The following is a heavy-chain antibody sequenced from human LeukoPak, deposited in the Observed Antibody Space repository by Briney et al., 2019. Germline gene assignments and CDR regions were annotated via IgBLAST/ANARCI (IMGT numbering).Heavy chain of an antibody. D-gene: IGHD1-26*01. CDR1: GFTYSSYD. CDR3: ARVWEIHNPGYFDY. CDR2: ISGGGVST. J-gene: IGHJ4*02. Sequence: GGSLRLSCAASGFTYSSYDMSWVRQATGKGLEWVSGISGGGVSTYYADSVKGRFTISRDNSRHTLDLQVNSLRAEDTALYYCARVWEIHNPGYFDYWGQGTLVTVSS. V-gene: IGHV3-23*01.